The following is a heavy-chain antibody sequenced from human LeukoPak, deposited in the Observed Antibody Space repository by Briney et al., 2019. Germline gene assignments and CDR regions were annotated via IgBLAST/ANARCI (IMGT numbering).Heavy chain of an antibody. CDR3: ARDQGYYDSSGYLNWFDP. CDR2: IYYSGST. D-gene: IGHD3-22*01. V-gene: IGHV4-59*12. J-gene: IGHJ5*02. CDR1: GGSISTYY. Sequence: KSSETLSLTCSVSGGSISTYYWSWIRQPPGKGLEWIGYIYYSGSTNYNPSLKSRVTISVDTSKNQFSLKLSSVTAADTAVYYCARDQGYYDSSGYLNWFDPWGQGTLVTVSS.